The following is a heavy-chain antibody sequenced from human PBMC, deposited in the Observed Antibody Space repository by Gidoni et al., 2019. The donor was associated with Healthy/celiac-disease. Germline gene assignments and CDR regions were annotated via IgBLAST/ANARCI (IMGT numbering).Heavy chain of an antibody. V-gene: IGHV1-8*01. Sequence: QVQLVQSGAEVKKPGASVKVSCKASGYTFTSYDINWVRQATGQGLEWMGWMNPNSGNTGYAQKFQGRVTMTRNTSISTAYMELSSLRSEDTAVYYCARGQGPPTDLTGEYTDYWGQGTLVTVSS. J-gene: IGHJ4*02. CDR2: MNPNSGNT. CDR3: ARGQGPPTDLTGEYTDY. D-gene: IGHD3-10*01. CDR1: GYTFTSYD.